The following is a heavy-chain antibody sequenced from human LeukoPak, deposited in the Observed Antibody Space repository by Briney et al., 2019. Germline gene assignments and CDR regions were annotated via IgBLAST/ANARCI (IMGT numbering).Heavy chain of an antibody. Sequence: SETLSLTCAVYGGSFSGYYWSWIRQPPGKGLEWIGEINHSGSTNYNPSLKSRVTISVDTSKNQFSLKLSSVTAADTAVYYCARGRGYSSSWLVLGYYYMDVWGKGTTVTVSS. CDR1: GGSFSGYY. D-gene: IGHD6-13*01. CDR3: ARGRGYSSSWLVLGYYYMDV. J-gene: IGHJ6*03. CDR2: INHSGST. V-gene: IGHV4-34*01.